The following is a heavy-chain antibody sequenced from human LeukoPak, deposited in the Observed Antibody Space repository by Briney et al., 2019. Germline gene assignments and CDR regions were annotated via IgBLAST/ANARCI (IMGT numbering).Heavy chain of an antibody. CDR1: GGSISSSSYY. Sequence: PSETLSLTCTVSGGSISSSSYYWGWIRQPPGKGLEWIGSIYYSGSTYYNPSLKSRVIVSLDKSKNQFSLKLSSVTAADTAVYYCARVKVGDMITFGGVIVTPYYFDYWGQGTLVTVSS. V-gene: IGHV4-39*07. J-gene: IGHJ4*02. D-gene: IGHD3-16*02. CDR3: ARVKVGDMITFGGVIVTPYYFDY. CDR2: IYYSGST.